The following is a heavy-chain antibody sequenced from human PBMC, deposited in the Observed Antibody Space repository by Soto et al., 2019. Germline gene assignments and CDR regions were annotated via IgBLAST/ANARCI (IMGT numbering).Heavy chain of an antibody. CDR3: ARRARPDFYYMDV. D-gene: IGHD6-6*01. J-gene: IGHJ6*03. V-gene: IGHV3-64*01. Sequence: EVQLAESGGGLAQPGGSLRLSCAASGFTLSGYAMDWVRQAPGKGLEYVSGISSNGVGTYYANSVQGRFTISRDNYKNTVYLQMGSLRPEDMAVYYCARRARPDFYYMDVWGKGTTVTVSS. CDR2: ISSNGVGT. CDR1: GFTLSGYA.